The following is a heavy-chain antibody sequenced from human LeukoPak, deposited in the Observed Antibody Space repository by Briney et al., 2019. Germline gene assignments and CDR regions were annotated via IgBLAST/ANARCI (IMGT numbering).Heavy chain of an antibody. CDR3: ARGKIGYCSGGSCYGPLPFDP. J-gene: IGHJ5*02. CDR2: INAGNGNT. V-gene: IGHV1-3*01. Sequence: ASVKVSCKASGYTFTSYAMHWVRQAPGQRLEWMGWINAGNGNTKYSQKFQGRVTITRDTSASTAYMELSSLRSEDTAVYYCARGKIGYCSGGSCYGPLPFDPWGQGTLVTVSS. CDR1: GYTFTSYA. D-gene: IGHD2-15*01.